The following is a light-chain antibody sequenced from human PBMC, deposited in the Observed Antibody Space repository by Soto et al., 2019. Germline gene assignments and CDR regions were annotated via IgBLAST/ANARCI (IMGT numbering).Light chain of an antibody. V-gene: IGLV2-8*01. CDR2: EVN. J-gene: IGLJ3*02. CDR3: SSFAGSNNVL. Sequence: QSVLTQPPSASGSPGQSVTISCTGTNSDVGGYDFVSWYQQHPGKAPKLMIYEVNKRPSGVPDRFSGSKSGNTASLTASGLQAEDEASYYCSSFAGSNNVLFGGGTQLTVL. CDR1: NSDVGGYDF.